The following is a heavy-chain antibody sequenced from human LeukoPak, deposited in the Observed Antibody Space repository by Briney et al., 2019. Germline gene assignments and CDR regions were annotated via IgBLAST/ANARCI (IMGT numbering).Heavy chain of an antibody. CDR2: INPSGGST. J-gene: IGHJ4*02. CDR3: ARGPLTYYDILTGSNPPPGFDY. D-gene: IGHD3-9*01. Sequence: ASVKVSCKTSGYTFTSYYMHWVRQAPGQGLEWMGIINPSGGSTSYAQKFQGRVTMTRDTSTSTVYMELSSLRSEDTAVYYCARGPLTYYDILTGSNPPPGFDYWGQGTLVTVPS. V-gene: IGHV1-46*01. CDR1: GYTFTSYY.